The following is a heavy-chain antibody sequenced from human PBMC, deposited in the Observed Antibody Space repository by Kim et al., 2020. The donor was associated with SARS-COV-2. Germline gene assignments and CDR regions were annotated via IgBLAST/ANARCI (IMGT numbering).Heavy chain of an antibody. CDR3: ARTIPRRYFDWLLPYYFDY. Sequence: ASVKVSCKASGYTFTSYGISWVRQAPGQGLEWMGWISAYNGNTNYAQKLQGRVTMTTDTSTSTAYMELRSLRSDDTAVYYCARTIPRRYFDWLLPYYFDYWGQGTLVTVSS. CDR1: GYTFTSYG. V-gene: IGHV1-18*01. D-gene: IGHD3-9*01. J-gene: IGHJ4*02. CDR2: ISAYNGNT.